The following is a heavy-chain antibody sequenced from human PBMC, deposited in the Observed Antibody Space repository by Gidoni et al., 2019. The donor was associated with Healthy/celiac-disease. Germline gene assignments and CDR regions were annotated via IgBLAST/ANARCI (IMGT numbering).Heavy chain of an antibody. CDR1: GGSISSSSYY. J-gene: IGHJ4*02. Sequence: QRQLQESGPGLVKPSETLSLTGTVSGGSISSSSYYWGGIRQPPGKGLEWIGSISYSGSTYYNPSLKSRVTISVDTSKNQFSLKLSSVTAADTAVYYCARPGVTTANWGQGTLVTVSS. CDR3: ARPGVTTAN. V-gene: IGHV4-39*01. D-gene: IGHD4-17*01. CDR2: ISYSGST.